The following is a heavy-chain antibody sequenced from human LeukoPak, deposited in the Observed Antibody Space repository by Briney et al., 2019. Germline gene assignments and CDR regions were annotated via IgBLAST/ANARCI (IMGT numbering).Heavy chain of an antibody. CDR1: GYSISSGYY. J-gene: IGHJ4*02. Sequence: SETLSLTCTVSGYSISSGYYWGWIRQPPGKGLEWIGIIYHSGSTYYNPSLKSRITISVDTSKNQFSLKLSSVTAADTAVYFCARAIAARRRVGWDYFDYWGQGTLVTVSS. CDR2: IYHSGST. V-gene: IGHV4-38-2*02. D-gene: IGHD6-6*01. CDR3: ARAIAARRRVGWDYFDY.